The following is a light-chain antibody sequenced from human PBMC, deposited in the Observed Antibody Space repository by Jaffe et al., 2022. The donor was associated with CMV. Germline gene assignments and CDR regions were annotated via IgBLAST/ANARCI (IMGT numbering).Light chain of an antibody. CDR3: QQSFITPLT. CDR1: QTTNNY. J-gene: IGKJ1*01. V-gene: IGKV1-39*01. CDR2: ATS. Sequence: DIQMTQSPSSLSASVGDRVTITCRASQTTNNYLSWYQQKAGKAPKLLIYATSGLKSGVPSRFSGSGSGTNFSLTINGLQPEDFATYYCQQSFITPLTFGQGTNVQIK.